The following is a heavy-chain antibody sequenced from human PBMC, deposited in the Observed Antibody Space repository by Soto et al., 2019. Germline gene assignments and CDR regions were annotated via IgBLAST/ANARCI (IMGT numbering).Heavy chain of an antibody. D-gene: IGHD3-10*01. Sequence: EVQLLESGGGLVQPGGSLRLSCAASGFTFSIYGLSWVRQAPGKGLEWVSAISGSGENTYYADSVKGRFTISRDNPKNTLSLQMNSLRAEDTAVYYCAKPLGSESYLPFEYWGQGTLVTVSS. CDR2: ISGSGENT. CDR1: GFTFSIYG. CDR3: AKPLGSESYLPFEY. J-gene: IGHJ4*02. V-gene: IGHV3-23*01.